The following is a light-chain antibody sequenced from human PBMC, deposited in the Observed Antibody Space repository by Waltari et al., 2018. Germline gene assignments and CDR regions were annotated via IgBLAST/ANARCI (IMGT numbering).Light chain of an antibody. J-gene: IGKJ4*01. V-gene: IGKV1-33*01. CDR1: QDIESY. CDR2: DSS. CDR3: QQYDSVPFT. Sequence: DIQMTQSPSSLSASVGDRVTITCQASQDIESYLNWYQQEPGTAPKLLIYDSSNLEKGVPSRFSGSGSGTHFTFTINNLQPEDMSTYYCQQYDSVPFTFGGGTKVEIK.